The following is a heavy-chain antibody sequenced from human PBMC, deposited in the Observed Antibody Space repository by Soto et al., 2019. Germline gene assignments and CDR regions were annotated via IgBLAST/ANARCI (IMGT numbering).Heavy chain of an antibody. D-gene: IGHD2-15*01. J-gene: IGHJ6*03. CDR1: GGTFSSYT. CDR2: IIPILGIA. Sequence: GASVKVSCKASGGTFSSYTISWVRQAPGQGLEWMGRIIPILGIANYAQKFQGRVTITADKSTSTAYMELRSLRSDDTAVYYCARGYCSGGSCYSYYYYYMDVWGKGTTVTVSS. V-gene: IGHV1-69*02. CDR3: ARGYCSGGSCYSYYYYYMDV.